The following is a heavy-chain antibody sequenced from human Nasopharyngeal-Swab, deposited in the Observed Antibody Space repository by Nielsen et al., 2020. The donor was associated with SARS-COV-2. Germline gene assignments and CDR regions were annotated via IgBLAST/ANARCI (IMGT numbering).Heavy chain of an antibody. D-gene: IGHD4-17*01. CDR2: IWYDGSNK. CDR1: GFTFSSYG. J-gene: IGHJ4*02. CDR3: ARDIPIDYGDYDDY. Sequence: GGSLRLSCAASGFTFSSYGMHWVRQAPGKGLEWVAVIWYDGSNKYYADSVKGRFTISRDNSKNTLYLQMNSLRAEDTAVYYCARDIPIDYGDYDDYRGQGTLVTVSS. V-gene: IGHV3-33*01.